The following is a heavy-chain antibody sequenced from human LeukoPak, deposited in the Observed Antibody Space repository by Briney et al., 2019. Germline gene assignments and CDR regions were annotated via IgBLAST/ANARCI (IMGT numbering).Heavy chain of an antibody. V-gene: IGHV4-34*01. J-gene: IGHJ5*02. Sequence: SETLSLTCAVYGGSFSGYYWSWIRQPPGKGLEWIGEINHSGSTNYNPSLKSRVTISVDTSKNQFSLKLSSVTAADTAVYYCARGSTIFGVVITGWFDPWGQGNLVTVSS. CDR3: ARGSTIFGVVITGWFDP. CDR1: GGSFSGYY. CDR2: INHSGST. D-gene: IGHD3-3*01.